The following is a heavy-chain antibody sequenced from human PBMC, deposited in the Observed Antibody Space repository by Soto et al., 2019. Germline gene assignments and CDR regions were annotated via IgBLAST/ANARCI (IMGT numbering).Heavy chain of an antibody. CDR3: ARHGSGSYLAY. CDR2: IFHSGST. Sequence: QVQLQESGPGLVEPSGTLSLTCAVSGGSISSHNWWSWVRQPPGTGLEWIGEIFHSGSTNYNPSHESRVTISVDKSKNQFSLKLISVTAADTAVYYCARHGSGSYLAYWGQGTLVTVSS. D-gene: IGHD3-10*01. J-gene: IGHJ4*02. V-gene: IGHV4-4*02. CDR1: GGSISSHNW.